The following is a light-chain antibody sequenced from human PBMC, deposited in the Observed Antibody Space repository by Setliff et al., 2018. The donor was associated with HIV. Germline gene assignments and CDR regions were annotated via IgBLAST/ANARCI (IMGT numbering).Light chain of an antibody. CDR1: SSVVGGYSH. V-gene: IGLV2-14*01. CDR2: EVR. J-gene: IGLJ1*01. CDR3: SSYAITNTLP. Sequence: QSALTQPASVSGSPGQSITISCTGTSSVVGGYSHVSWYQQHPGKAPKLIIYEVRNRPSGVSNRFSGSKSGNTASLAISGLRAEDEADYYCSSYAITNTLPFGTGTKVTVL.